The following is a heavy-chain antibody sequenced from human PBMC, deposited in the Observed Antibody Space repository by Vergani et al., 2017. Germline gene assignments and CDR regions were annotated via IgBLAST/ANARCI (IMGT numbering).Heavy chain of an antibody. J-gene: IGHJ6*02. CDR2: ISSSSSTI. D-gene: IGHD6-13*01. Sequence: EVQLVESGGGLVKPGGSLRLSCAASGFTFSSYSMNWVRQAPGKGLEWVSYISSSSSTIYYADSVKGRFTISRDNAKNSLYLQMNSLRAEDTAVYYCARDPIAAAGYYYYGMDVWGQGTTVTVSS. CDR3: ARDPIAAAGYYYYGMDV. CDR1: GFTFSSYS. V-gene: IGHV3-21*05.